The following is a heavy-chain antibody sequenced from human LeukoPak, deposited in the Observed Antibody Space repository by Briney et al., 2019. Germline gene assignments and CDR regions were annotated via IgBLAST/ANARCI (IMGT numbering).Heavy chain of an antibody. D-gene: IGHD3-22*01. CDR1: GGSISSYY. Sequence: SGTLSLTCTVSGGSISSYYWSWIRQPAGKGLEWIGRIYTSGSTNYNPSLKSRVTMSVDTSKNQFSLKLSSVTAADTAVYYCARDLGYDSTPNAWFDPWGQGTLVTVSS. CDR2: IYTSGST. V-gene: IGHV4-4*07. CDR3: ARDLGYDSTPNAWFDP. J-gene: IGHJ5*02.